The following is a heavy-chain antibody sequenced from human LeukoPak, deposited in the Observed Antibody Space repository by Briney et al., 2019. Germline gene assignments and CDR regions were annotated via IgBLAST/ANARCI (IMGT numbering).Heavy chain of an antibody. CDR2: ISAYNGNT. Sequence: ASVKVSCKASGYTFTSYGISWVRQAPGQGLEWMGWISAYNGNTNYAQKLQGRVTMTTDTSTSTAYMELRSLRSDDTAVYYCARGDYDSSGYYYFYYYYGMDVWGQGTTVTVSS. J-gene: IGHJ6*02. D-gene: IGHD3-22*01. CDR3: ARGDYDSSGYYYFYYYYGMDV. V-gene: IGHV1-18*01. CDR1: GYTFTSYG.